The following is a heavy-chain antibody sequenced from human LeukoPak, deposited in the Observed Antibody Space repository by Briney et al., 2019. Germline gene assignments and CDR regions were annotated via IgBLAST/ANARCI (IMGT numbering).Heavy chain of an antibody. D-gene: IGHD4-17*01. V-gene: IGHV3-30-3*01. J-gene: IGHJ4*02. CDR2: ISYDGSNK. CDR3: ARDGGSNYGVLPAW. CDR1: GFTFSSYA. Sequence: GGSLRLSCAASGFTFSSYAIHWVRQAPGTALEWVAVISYDGSNKYYADSVKGRFTISRDNSKNTLYLQMNSLRAEDTAVYYCARDGGSNYGVLPAWWGEGTLVTVSS.